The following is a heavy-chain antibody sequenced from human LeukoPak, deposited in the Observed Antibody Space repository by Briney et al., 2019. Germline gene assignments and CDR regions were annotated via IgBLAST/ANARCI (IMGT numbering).Heavy chain of an antibody. CDR1: GFTFSSYS. CDR3: ARDLLKAPGTQGY. D-gene: IGHD6-13*01. Sequence: PGGSLRLSCAASGFTFSSYSMNWVRQAPGKGLEWISYISSSSSTIYYADSVEGRFTISRDNAKNSLYLQMNSLRAEDTAVYYCARDLLKAPGTQGYWGQGTLVTVSS. CDR2: ISSSSSTI. V-gene: IGHV3-48*01. J-gene: IGHJ4*02.